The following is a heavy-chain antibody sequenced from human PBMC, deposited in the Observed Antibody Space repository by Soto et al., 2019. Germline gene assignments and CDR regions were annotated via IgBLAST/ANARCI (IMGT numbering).Heavy chain of an antibody. Sequence: QVHLVQSGAEVKKPGASVKVSCKGSGYTFTSYGITWVRQAPGQGLEWMGWISAHNGNTDYAQKLQGRVTVTRDTSTSTAYRARRGLRSGDTAVYYCARGRDGDYWGQGALVTVSS. V-gene: IGHV1-18*01. J-gene: IGHJ4*02. D-gene: IGHD6-6*01. CDR2: ISAHNGNT. CDR1: GYTFTSYG. CDR3: ARGRDGDY.